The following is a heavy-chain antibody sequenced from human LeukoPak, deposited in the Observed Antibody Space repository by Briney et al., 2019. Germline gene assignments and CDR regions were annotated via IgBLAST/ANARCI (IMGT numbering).Heavy chain of an antibody. CDR2: ISTSSSYT. J-gene: IGHJ4*02. CDR3: VRDDYWNDKPFDY. CDR1: GFTFSHYA. D-gene: IGHD1-1*01. V-gene: IGHV3-21*06. Sequence: GGTLRLSCATSGFTFSHYAMNWVRQAPGKGPEWVSSISTSSSYTHYADSVSGRFTISRDNANNSLFLQMDSLTAEDTALYYCVRDDYWNDKPFDYWGQGALVTVSS.